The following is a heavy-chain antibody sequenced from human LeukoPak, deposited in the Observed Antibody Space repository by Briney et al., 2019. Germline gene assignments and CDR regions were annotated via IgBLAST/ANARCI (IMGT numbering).Heavy chain of an antibody. CDR3: VAVVDTSFDY. J-gene: IGHJ4*02. Sequence: ASVKVSCKASGYTFTSYDINWVRQATGQGLEWIGWMKPKRGNTGYAQKFQGRVTMTRDTSISTAYMELSSLRSEDTAVYYCVAVVDTSFDYWGQGTPVIVS. CDR1: GYTFTSYD. CDR2: MKPKRGNT. D-gene: IGHD2-15*01. V-gene: IGHV1-8*01.